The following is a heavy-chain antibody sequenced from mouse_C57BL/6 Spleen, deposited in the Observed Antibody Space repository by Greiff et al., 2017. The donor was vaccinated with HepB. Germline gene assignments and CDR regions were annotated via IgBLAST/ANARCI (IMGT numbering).Heavy chain of an antibody. J-gene: IGHJ3*01. CDR2: IYPGSGST. CDR1: GYTFTSYW. Sequence: QVQLQQPGAELVKPGASVKMSCKASGYTFTSYWITWVKQRPGQGLEWIGDIYPGSGSTNYNEKFKSKATLTVDTSSSTAYMQLSSLTSEDSAVYYCARGGRSAPWFAYWGQGTLVTVSA. CDR3: ARGGRSAPWFAY. V-gene: IGHV1-55*01.